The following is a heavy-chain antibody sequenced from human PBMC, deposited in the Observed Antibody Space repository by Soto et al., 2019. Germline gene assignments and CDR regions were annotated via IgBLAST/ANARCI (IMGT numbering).Heavy chain of an antibody. CDR3: ARDRSRYYDSSGYYYRRFGIVDY. D-gene: IGHD3-22*01. J-gene: IGHJ4*02. V-gene: IGHV1-18*01. CDR2: ISAYNGNT. Sequence: QVQLVQSGAEVKKPGASVKVSCKASGYTFTSYGISWVRQAPGQGLEWMGWISAYNGNTNYAQKLQGRVTMTTDTPTSTAYMELRSLRSDDTAVYYCARDRSRYYDSSGYYYRRFGIVDYWGQGTLVTGSS. CDR1: GYTFTSYG.